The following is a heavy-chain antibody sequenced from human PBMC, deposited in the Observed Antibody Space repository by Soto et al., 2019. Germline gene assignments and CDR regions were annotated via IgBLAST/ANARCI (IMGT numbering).Heavy chain of an antibody. Sequence: PGGSLRLSCAASGFTFRSYSMNWVRQAPGKGLEWVSSISSSSSYIYYADSVKGRFTISRDNAKNSLYLQMNSLRAEDTAVYYCARIPVVAPAATPDELYNWFDPWGQGTLVTVSS. D-gene: IGHD2-2*01. V-gene: IGHV3-21*01. CDR2: ISSSSSYI. CDR1: GFTFRSYS. CDR3: ARIPVVAPAATPDELYNWFDP. J-gene: IGHJ5*02.